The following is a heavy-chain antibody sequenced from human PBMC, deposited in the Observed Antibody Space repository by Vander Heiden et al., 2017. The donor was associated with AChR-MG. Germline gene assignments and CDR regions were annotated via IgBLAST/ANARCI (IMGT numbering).Heavy chain of an antibody. V-gene: IGHV4-39*01. J-gene: IGHJ5*02. D-gene: IGHD4-4*01. CDR3: ASSRHDYNNWFDP. Sequence: QLQLQESGPGLVKPSETLSLNCTVSGGSISSSSYCWAWIRQPPGKVLKCIVSISYSGSTYYNPSLESRVTISVDTSKNQFSLKLSSVTAADTAVYYCASSRHDYNNWFDPWGQGTLVTVSS. CDR1: GGSISSSSYC. CDR2: ISYSGST.